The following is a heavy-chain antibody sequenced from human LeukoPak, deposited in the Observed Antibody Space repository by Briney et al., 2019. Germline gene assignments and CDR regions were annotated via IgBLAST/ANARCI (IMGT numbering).Heavy chain of an antibody. D-gene: IGHD4-17*01. CDR1: GFTFSSYA. V-gene: IGHV3-23*01. CDR2: ISGSGGST. CDR3: AKVGAVDYGDYEWRVPYYYYGMDV. J-gene: IGHJ6*02. Sequence: GGSLRLSCAASGFTFSSYAMSWVRQAPGKGLEWVSAISGSGGSTYYADSVKGRFTISRDNSKNTLYLQMNSLRAEDTAVYYCAKVGAVDYGDYEWRVPYYYYGMDVWGQGTTVTVSS.